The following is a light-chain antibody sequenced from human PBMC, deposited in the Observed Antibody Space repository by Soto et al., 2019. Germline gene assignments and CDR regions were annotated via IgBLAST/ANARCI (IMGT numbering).Light chain of an antibody. J-gene: IGKJ3*01. CDR3: QQSYSTPFT. Sequence: DIQMTQSPSSLSASVGDRVTITCRASQSLRSYLNWYQQKPGKAPKLLIYAASSLQRGVPSRFSGSGSGTDFTLNISSLQPEDFATYYGQQSYSTPFTFGPGTKVDIK. CDR2: AAS. CDR1: QSLRSY. V-gene: IGKV1-39*01.